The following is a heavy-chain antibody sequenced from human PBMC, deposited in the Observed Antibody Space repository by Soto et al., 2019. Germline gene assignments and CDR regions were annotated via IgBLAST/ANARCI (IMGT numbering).Heavy chain of an antibody. J-gene: IGHJ6*02. D-gene: IGHD5-12*01. CDR3: ARPYSGSSRALDV. V-gene: IGHV4-31*03. CDR1: GDSVSSGGYY. Sequence: QAQLRESGPGLVQASQTLSLTCTVSGDSVSSGGYYWTWIRQRPGKGLEWIGYIFHTGSAYYSPCVTTRLSLSIDTSRGQFTLRLTSVTAADTAVYYCARPYSGSSRALDVWGQVTTVTVSS. CDR2: IFHTGSA.